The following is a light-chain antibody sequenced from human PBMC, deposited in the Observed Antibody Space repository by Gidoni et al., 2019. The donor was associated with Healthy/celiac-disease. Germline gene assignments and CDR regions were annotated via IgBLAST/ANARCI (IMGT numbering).Light chain of an antibody. CDR3: SSYTCSSTPVV. V-gene: IGLV2-14*01. J-gene: IGLJ2*01. CDR1: RSSVCGYNY. CDR2: DVS. Sequence: QSALTEPASGSGSPGQSITISCSGTRSSVCGYNYVSWSQQPPGTAPHLMFYDVSNRPSGVSNRFSGSTSGNTASLTISWLQAEDEADYYCSSYTCSSTPVVFGGGTKLTVL.